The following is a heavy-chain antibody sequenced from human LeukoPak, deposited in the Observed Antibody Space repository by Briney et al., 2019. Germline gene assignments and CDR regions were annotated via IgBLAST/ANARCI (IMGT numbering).Heavy chain of an antibody. J-gene: IGHJ4*02. CDR3: AKENSSGYYYFDY. CDR2: ISGGGGST. V-gene: IGHV3-23*01. Sequence: SGGSLRLSCAASGFSFNSYAMTWVRQAPGKGLEWVSIISGGGGSTFYADSVKGRYTISRDNSKSTLYLQMNSLRAEDTAIYYCAKENSSGYYYFDYWGQGTLVTVSS. D-gene: IGHD3-22*01. CDR1: GFSFNSYA.